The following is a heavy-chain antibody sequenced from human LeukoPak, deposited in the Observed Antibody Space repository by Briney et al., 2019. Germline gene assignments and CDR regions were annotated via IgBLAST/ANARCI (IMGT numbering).Heavy chain of an antibody. CDR1: GYTFTGYG. Sequence: ASVKVSCKASGYTFTGYGITWVRQAPGQGLEWMGWISAYNGNTKYAQKFQGRVTMTRDMSTSTVYMELSSLRSEDTAVYYCAPDCSSTSCYLNWGQGTLVTVSS. CDR2: ISAYNGNT. V-gene: IGHV1-18*01. CDR3: APDCSSTSCYLN. J-gene: IGHJ4*02. D-gene: IGHD2-2*01.